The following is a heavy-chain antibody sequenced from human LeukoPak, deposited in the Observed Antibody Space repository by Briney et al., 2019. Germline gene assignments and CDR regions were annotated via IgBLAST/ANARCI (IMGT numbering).Heavy chain of an antibody. D-gene: IGHD6-25*01. J-gene: IGHJ6*04. V-gene: IGHV3-7*03. CDR2: IDQDGSEK. Sequence: GGSLRLSCAVSGFTFSSHWMHWVRQAPGKGLEWVANIDQDGSEKYYLDSARGRFTISRDNAKKSLYLEMNRLRVEDTGVYFCARPSGRLTMLTVLDVWGKGTTVTVSS. CDR3: ARPSGRLTMLTVLDV. CDR1: GFTFSSHW.